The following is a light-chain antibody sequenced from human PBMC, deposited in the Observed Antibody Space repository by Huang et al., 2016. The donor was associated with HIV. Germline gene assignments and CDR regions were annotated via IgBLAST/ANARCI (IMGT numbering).Light chain of an antibody. CDR2: GAS. J-gene: IGKJ1*01. V-gene: IGKV3-15*01. CDR1: ASVSSN. CDR3: QQYNTWPWT. Sequence: EIVMTQSPATLSVSPGDGVTLSCRASASVSSNLAWYQQKPGQAPRLLIHGASTRGAGIPATFSGSGSGTEFSLTISSLQSEDFAFYHCQQYNTWPWTFGQGTKVEFK.